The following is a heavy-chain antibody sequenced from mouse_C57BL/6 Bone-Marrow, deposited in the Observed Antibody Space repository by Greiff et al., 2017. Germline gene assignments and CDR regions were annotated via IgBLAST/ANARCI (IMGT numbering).Heavy chain of an antibody. CDR1: GFTFSSYA. V-gene: IGHV5-4*01. Sequence: EVKLVESGGGLVKPGGSLKLSCAASGFTFSSYAMSWVRQTPEKRLEWVATISDGGSYTYYPDNVKGRFTISRDNAKNNLYLQMSHLKSEDTAMYYCARERGSTMVTTGWAYWGEEALVTVSA. CDR3: ARERGSTMVTTGWAY. J-gene: IGHJ3*01. CDR2: ISDGGSYT. D-gene: IGHD2-2*01.